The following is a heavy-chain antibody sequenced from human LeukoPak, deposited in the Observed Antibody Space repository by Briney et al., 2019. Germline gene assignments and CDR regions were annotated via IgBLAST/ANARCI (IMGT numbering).Heavy chain of an antibody. CDR1: GFTFNNYA. D-gene: IGHD6-19*01. J-gene: IGHJ4*02. CDR3: AKDSRPTIAVAGFDY. Sequence: GGSLRLSCSVSGFTFNNYAMNWVRQAPGKGLEWVSGTSGSGSTTYYADSAKGRFTISRDNSKNTLYLQMNNLRGEDTAVYFCAKDSRPTIAVAGFDYWGQGTLVTVSS. V-gene: IGHV3-23*01. CDR2: TSGSGSTT.